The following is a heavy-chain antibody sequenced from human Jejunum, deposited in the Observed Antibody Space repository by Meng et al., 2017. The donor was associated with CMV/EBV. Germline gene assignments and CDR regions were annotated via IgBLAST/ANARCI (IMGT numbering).Heavy chain of an antibody. V-gene: IGHV3-7*01. CDR3: ARDRNLTY. CDR1: GFTFRNHW. Sequence: PCVASGFTFRNHWMTWVRQAPGKGLEWVATIKQDESETYYVGSVKGRFTISRDNVENSVFLQMNSLRGDDTAVYYCARDRNLTYWGQGTLVTVSS. D-gene: IGHD3-9*01. CDR2: IKQDESET. J-gene: IGHJ4*02.